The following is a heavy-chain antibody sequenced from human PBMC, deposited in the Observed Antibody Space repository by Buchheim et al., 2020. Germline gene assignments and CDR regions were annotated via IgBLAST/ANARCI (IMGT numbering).Heavy chain of an antibody. CDR2: IESGGST. V-gene: IGHV3-23*01. J-gene: IGHJ5*01. Sequence: EVQQLESGGGVVHPGGSLRLSCVVSGLASTSYGVSWVRQAPGKGLEWVAGIESGGSTYYPDSVKGRFAIYRDTSKNTLFLEMHSLRVEDTAVYFCANHPVKFDSWGQGTL. CDR3: ANHPVKFDS. CDR1: GLASTSYG.